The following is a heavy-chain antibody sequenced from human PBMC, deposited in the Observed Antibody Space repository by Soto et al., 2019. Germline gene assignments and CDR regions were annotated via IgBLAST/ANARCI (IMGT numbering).Heavy chain of an antibody. CDR1: GGSFSGYY. J-gene: IGHJ4*02. Sequence: QVQLQQWGAGLLKPSETLSLTCAVYGGSFSGYYWSWIRQPPGKGLEWIGEINHSGSTNYNPSLKSRVTISVDTSKNQFSLKLSSVTAADTAVYYCARQTAGGRYSGYERGAGLGPKYFDYWGQGTLVTVSS. V-gene: IGHV4-34*01. CDR2: INHSGST. CDR3: ARQTAGGRYSGYERGAGLGPKYFDY. D-gene: IGHD5-12*01.